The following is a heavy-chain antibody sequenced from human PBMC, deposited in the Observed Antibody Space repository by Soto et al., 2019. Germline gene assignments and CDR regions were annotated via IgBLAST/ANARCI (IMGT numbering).Heavy chain of an antibody. V-gene: IGHV3-21*01. J-gene: IGHJ4*02. CDR2: ISSSSSYI. D-gene: IGHD6-13*01. CDR1: GFTFSSYS. CDR3: ARAGASYSSSWYGVDY. Sequence: EVQLVESGGGLVKPGGSLRLSCAASGFTFSSYSMNWVRQASGKGLEWVSSISSSSSYIYYADSVKGRFTISRDNAKNSLYLQMNSLRAEDTAVYYCARAGASYSSSWYGVDYWGQGTLVTVSS.